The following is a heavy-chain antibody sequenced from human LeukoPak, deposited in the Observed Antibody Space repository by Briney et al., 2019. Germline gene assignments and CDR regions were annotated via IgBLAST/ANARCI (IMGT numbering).Heavy chain of an antibody. CDR3: ARDLYYYDSSGYPPFY. D-gene: IGHD3-22*01. Sequence: PGGSLRLSCAASGFTFSDYYMSWIRQAPGKGLEWVSYISSSGSTIYYADSVKGRFTISRDNAKNSLYLQMNSLRAEDTAVYYCARDLYYYDSSGYPPFYWGQGTLVTVSS. J-gene: IGHJ4*02. CDR2: ISSSGSTI. V-gene: IGHV3-11*01. CDR1: GFTFSDYY.